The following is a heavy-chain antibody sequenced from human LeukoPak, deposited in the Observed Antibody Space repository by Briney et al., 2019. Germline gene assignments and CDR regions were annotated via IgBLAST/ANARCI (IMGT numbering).Heavy chain of an antibody. Sequence: GASVKVSCKASGGTFSNYAISWVRQAPGQGLEWMGATIPIFGTANYAQKFQGRVTITADESTSTAYMELSSLRSEDTAVYYCARILSSSWYEYFHHWGQGTLVTVSS. J-gene: IGHJ1*01. CDR1: GGTFSNYA. D-gene: IGHD6-19*01. V-gene: IGHV1-69*13. CDR3: ARILSSSWYEYFHH. CDR2: TIPIFGTA.